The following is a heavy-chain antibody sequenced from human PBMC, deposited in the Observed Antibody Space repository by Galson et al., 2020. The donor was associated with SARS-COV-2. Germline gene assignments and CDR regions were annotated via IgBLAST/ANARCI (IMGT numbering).Heavy chain of an antibody. Sequence: GESLKISCKGSGYNFNNHWIGWVRQMPGKGLEWMGIIYPGDSDTRYRPSFQGQVTISADKSISTAYLQWSSLKASDTAMYYCASTGSGWYEWYFDLWGRGTLVTVSS. V-gene: IGHV5-51*01. J-gene: IGHJ2*01. CDR2: IYPGDSDT. CDR3: ASTGSGWYEWYFDL. CDR1: GYNFNNHW. D-gene: IGHD6-19*01.